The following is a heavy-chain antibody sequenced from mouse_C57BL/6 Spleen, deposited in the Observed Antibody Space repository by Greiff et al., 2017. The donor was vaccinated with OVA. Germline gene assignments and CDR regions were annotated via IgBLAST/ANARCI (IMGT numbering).Heavy chain of an antibody. CDR1: GYTFTDYY. Sequence: EVQLQQSGPELVKPGASVKISCKASGYTFTDYYMNWVKQSHGKSLEWIGDINPNNGGTSYNQKFKGKATLTVDKSSSTAYMELRSLTSEDSAVYYCARYGSNYEGYWGQGTTLTVSS. CDR2: INPNNGGT. D-gene: IGHD1-1*01. J-gene: IGHJ2*01. V-gene: IGHV1-26*01. CDR3: ARYGSNYEGY.